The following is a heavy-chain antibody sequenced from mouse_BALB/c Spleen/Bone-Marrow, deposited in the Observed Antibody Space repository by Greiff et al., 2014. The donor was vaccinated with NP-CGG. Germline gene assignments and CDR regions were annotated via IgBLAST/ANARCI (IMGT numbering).Heavy chain of an antibody. D-gene: IGHD1-1*01. V-gene: IGHV1S81*02. CDR3: ARYYNYYFDV. J-gene: IGHJ1*01. CDR1: GYTFTNYW. Sequence: QVQLQQPGAEVVKPGASVRLSCETSGYTFTNYWMHWVKQRPGQGLEWIGDINPSNGRATYSEKFKSKATLTVDTSSSTAYMQLSSLTSEDSAVYYCARYYNYYFDVWGAGTTVTVSS. CDR2: INPSNGRA.